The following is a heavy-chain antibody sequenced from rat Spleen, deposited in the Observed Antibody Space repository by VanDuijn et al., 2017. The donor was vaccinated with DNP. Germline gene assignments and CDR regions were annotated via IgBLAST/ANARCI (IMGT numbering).Heavy chain of an antibody. Sequence: EVQLVESGGGLVQPGRSLKLSCVVSGFTFSNSYMAWVRQAPKKGLEWVATITISGSRTYYPDSVKGRFTLSRENAKSSLYLQMNTLKSEDSATYYCARTTVVPRSWYFDFWGHGLMVTLSS. CDR1: GFTFSNSY. J-gene: IGHJ2*01. D-gene: IGHD1-1*01. V-gene: IGHV5-25*01. CDR2: ITISGSRT. CDR3: ARTTVVPRSWYFDF.